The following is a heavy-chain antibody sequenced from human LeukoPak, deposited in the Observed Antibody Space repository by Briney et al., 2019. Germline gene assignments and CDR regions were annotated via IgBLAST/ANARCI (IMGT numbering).Heavy chain of an antibody. V-gene: IGHV4-59*01. J-gene: IGHJ4*02. Sequence: SETLSLTCTVSGGSISSYYWSWIRQPPGKGLEWIGYIYYSGSTNYNPSLKSRVTISVDTSKNQFSLKLSSVTAADTAVYYCARSLYGSGSTPPYYWSQGTLVTVSS. CDR1: GGSISSYY. CDR3: ARSLYGSGSTPPYY. CDR2: IYYSGST. D-gene: IGHD3-10*01.